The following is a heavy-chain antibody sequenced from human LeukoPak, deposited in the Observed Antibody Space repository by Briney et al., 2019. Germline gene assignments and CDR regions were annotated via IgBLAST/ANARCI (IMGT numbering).Heavy chain of an antibody. CDR3: ASRGH. CDR2: LSGSDSST. Sequence: GGSLRLSCAASGFTFSTYVMSWVRQAPGKGLEWVSGLSGSDSSTYYTDSVKGRFTISRDSSKNTLYLQMNSLRADDTAVYFCASRGHWGQGTLVTVSS. CDR1: GFTFSTYV. V-gene: IGHV3-23*01. J-gene: IGHJ4*02. D-gene: IGHD5-12*01.